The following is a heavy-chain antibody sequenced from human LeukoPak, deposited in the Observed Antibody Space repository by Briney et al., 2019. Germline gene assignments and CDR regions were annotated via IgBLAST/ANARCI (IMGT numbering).Heavy chain of an antibody. CDR3: ARDPPRGAVAGVYYYYYGMDV. D-gene: IGHD6-19*01. CDR2: TYYRSKWYN. Sequence: SQTLSLTCAISGDSVSSNSAAWNWIRQSPSRGLEWLGRTYYRSKWYNDYAVSVKSRITINPDTSKNQFFLQLNSVTPEDTAVYYCARDPPRGAVAGVYYYYYGMDVWGQGTTVTVSS. V-gene: IGHV6-1*01. CDR1: GDSVSSNSAA. J-gene: IGHJ6*02.